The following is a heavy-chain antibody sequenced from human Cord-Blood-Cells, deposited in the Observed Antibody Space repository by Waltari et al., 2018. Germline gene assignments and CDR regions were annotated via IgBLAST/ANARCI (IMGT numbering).Heavy chain of an antibody. D-gene: IGHD3-10*01. V-gene: IGHV1-24*01. Sequence: QVQLVQSGAEVQKPGASEKVSCKVSGYAPTELSMHWVRQAPGKGLEWMGGFDPEDGETIYAQKFQGRVTMTEDTSTDTAYMELSSLRSEDTAVYYCATGAVRWRWFDPWGQGTLVTVSS. CDR1: GYAPTELS. CDR3: ATGAVRWRWFDP. CDR2: FDPEDGET. J-gene: IGHJ5*02.